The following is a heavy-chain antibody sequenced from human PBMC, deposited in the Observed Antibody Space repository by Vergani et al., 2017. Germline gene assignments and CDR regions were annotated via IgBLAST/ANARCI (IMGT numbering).Heavy chain of an antibody. CDR3: ARASSGWYDDYYYYMDV. D-gene: IGHD6-19*01. CDR2: INPNSGGT. Sequence: QVQLVQSGAEVKKPGSSVKVSCKASGGTFSSYAISWVRQAPGQGLEWMGWINPNSGGTNYAQKFQGRVTMTRDTSISTAYMELSRLRADDTAVYYCARASSGWYDDYYYYMDVWGKGTTVTVSS. J-gene: IGHJ6*03. CDR1: GGTFSSYA. V-gene: IGHV1-2*02.